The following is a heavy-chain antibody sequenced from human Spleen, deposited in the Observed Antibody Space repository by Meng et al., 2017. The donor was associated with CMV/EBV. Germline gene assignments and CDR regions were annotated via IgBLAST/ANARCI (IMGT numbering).Heavy chain of an antibody. J-gene: IGHJ6*02. CDR1: GFKVSRNY. CDR2: IYTGTST. D-gene: IGHD3-3*01. V-gene: IGHV3-53*01. Sequence: GGSLRLSCAASGFKVSRNYMTWVRQAPGQGLEWVSTIYTGTSTFYADSVKGRFTISRDNSKNTLYLQMNSLRAEDTAVYYCAKAYDFWSGPLGYYYGMDVWGQGTTVTVSS. CDR3: AKAYDFWSGPLGYYYGMDV.